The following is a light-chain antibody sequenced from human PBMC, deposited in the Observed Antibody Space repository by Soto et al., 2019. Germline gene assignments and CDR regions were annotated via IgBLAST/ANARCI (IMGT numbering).Light chain of an antibody. J-gene: IGLJ1*01. CDR3: SSYTGSTALYV. V-gene: IGLV2-14*01. CDR2: EVN. CDR1: ASDVGGSNF. Sequence: QSALTQPASVSGSPGQSITISCTGTASDVGGSNFVSWYQQHPGKAPKLLIYEVNYRPSGVSNRFSGSKSGDTASLTISGLQAEGEADYYCSSYTGSTALYVFGTGTKLTVL.